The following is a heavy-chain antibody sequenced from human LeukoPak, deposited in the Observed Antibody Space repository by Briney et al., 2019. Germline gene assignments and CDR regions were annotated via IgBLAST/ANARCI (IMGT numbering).Heavy chain of an antibody. CDR2: NNPNGRST. J-gene: IGHJ4*02. CDR3: SRPDYGGDY. Sequence: GGSLRLSCAASGFTFSSYWMHWVRQAPGKGLVWVSRNNPNGRSTTYADSVKGRFTISRDNAKNTLFLQMNSLRAEDTAVYYCSRPDYGGDYWGQGTLVTVSS. D-gene: IGHD4/OR15-4a*01. V-gene: IGHV3-74*01. CDR1: GFTFSSYW.